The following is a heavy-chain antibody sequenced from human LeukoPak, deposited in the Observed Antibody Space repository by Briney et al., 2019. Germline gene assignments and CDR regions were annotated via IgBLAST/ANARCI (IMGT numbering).Heavy chain of an antibody. CDR2: ISGRGASK. CDR1: GFTFSSYG. D-gene: IGHD2-2*01. J-gene: IGHJ4*02. CDR3: AKGVVVAPDVTPFDY. V-gene: IGHV3-23*01. Sequence: GGSLRLSCAASGFTFSSYGMSWVRQAPGKGLEWVSGISGRGASKYYADSVKGRFTISRDNSKNTLYLQMNSLRAEDTAVYYCAKGVVVAPDVTPFDYWGQGTLVTVSS.